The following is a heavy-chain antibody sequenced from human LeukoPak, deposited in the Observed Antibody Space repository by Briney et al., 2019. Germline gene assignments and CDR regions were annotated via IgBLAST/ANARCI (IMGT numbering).Heavy chain of an antibody. CDR1: GFTFSSYP. Sequence: GGSLRLSCAGSGFTFSSYPMHWVRQAPGKGLGWVAVLASDGSNPYYADSVKGRFTISRDNSKNTLYLQMNSLRAEDTAVYYCATLVTGTSDFDYWGQGTLVTVSS. D-gene: IGHD1-7*01. CDR2: LASDGSNP. V-gene: IGHV3-30-3*01. CDR3: ATLVTGTSDFDY. J-gene: IGHJ4*02.